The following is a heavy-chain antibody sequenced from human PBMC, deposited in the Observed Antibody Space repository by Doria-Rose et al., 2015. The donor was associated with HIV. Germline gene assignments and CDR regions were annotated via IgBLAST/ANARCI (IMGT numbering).Heavy chain of an antibody. V-gene: IGHV2-26*01. CDR3: ARIKSSRWYHKYYFDF. D-gene: IGHD6-13*01. Sequence: QITLKESGPVLVKPTETLTLTCTVSGVSLSSPGVGVSWIRQPPGKALEWLGNIFSDDERYYQTSLKSRLTISRGTSKSQVVLTMTDMDPVDTATYYCARIKSSRWYHKYYFDFWGQGTLVIVSA. CDR1: GVSLSSPGVG. CDR2: IFSDDER. J-gene: IGHJ4*02.